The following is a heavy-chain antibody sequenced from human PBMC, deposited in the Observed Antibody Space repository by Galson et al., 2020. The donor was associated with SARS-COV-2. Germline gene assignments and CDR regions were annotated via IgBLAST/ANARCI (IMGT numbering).Heavy chain of an antibody. Sequence: SETLSLSCTIPGHSVSSNSDAWNWITQSPSRGLEWLGRTYYRSHCYPDSAVSVKSRITINPDTSKNQFSLQLNSVTPEDTAIYYCAGRVAGAGSLHIWGRGTMVIVSS. CDR1: GHSVSSNSDA. CDR2: TYYRSHCYP. J-gene: IGHJ3*02. V-gene: IGHV6-1*01. CDR3: AGRVAGAGSLHI. D-gene: IGHD6-13*01.